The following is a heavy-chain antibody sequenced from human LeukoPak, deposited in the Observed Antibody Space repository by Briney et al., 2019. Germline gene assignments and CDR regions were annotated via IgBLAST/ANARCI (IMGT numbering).Heavy chain of an antibody. D-gene: IGHD3-9*01. J-gene: IGHJ3*02. Sequence: GGSLRLSCAASGFTLSSYAMSWVRQAPRKGLEWVSAISGSGGSTYYADSVKGRFTISRDNSKNTLYLQMNSLRAEDTAVYYCAKLYYDIHDAFDIWGQGTMVTVSS. CDR2: ISGSGGST. CDR3: AKLYYDIHDAFDI. CDR1: GFTLSSYA. V-gene: IGHV3-23*01.